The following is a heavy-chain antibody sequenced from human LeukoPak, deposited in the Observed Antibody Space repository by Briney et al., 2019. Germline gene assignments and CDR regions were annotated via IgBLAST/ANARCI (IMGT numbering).Heavy chain of an antibody. CDR1: GFTFSSYW. CDR2: IKQDGSEK. D-gene: IGHD3-10*01. Sequence: GGSLRLSCAAFGFTFSSYWMSWVRQAPGKGLEWVANIKQDGSEKYYVDSVKGRFTISRDNAKNSLYLQMNSLRAEDTAVYYCARDLAVGGWFGELFGYWGQGTLVTVSS. V-gene: IGHV3-7*01. J-gene: IGHJ4*02. CDR3: ARDLAVGGWFGELFGY.